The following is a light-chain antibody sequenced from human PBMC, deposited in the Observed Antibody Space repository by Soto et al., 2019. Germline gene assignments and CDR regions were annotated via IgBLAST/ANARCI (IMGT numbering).Light chain of an antibody. J-gene: IGKJ1*01. Sequence: EIVLTQSPGTLSLSPGERATLSCRASQSVSSSYLAWYQQKPGQAPRLLIYGASSRATGIPDRFSGGGSGTDFTLTISRLEPEDFAVYYCQQYVSPWTFGQGTKVDIK. CDR3: QQYVSPWT. CDR1: QSVSSSY. CDR2: GAS. V-gene: IGKV3-20*01.